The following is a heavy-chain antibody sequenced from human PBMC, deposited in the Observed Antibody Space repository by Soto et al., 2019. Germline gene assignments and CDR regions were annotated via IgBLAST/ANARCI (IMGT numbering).Heavy chain of an antibody. V-gene: IGHV1-69*06. CDR2: IIPIFGTA. CDR1: GATFSSYA. CDR3: ARAPLGAFES. J-gene: IGHJ3*02. Sequence: SEKVFCKASGATFSSYAISWVRQAPGQGLEWMGGIIPIFGTANYAQKFQGRVTITADKSTSTAYLELSSLRSEDTAVYYCARAPLGAFESWGQETMGTV.